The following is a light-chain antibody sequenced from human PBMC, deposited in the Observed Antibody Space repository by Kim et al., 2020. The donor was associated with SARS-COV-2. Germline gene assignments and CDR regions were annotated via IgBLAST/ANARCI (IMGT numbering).Light chain of an antibody. J-gene: IGLJ3*02. V-gene: IGLV1-40*01. Sequence: QSVLTQPPSVSGAPGQRVTISCTGSSSNIGAGYDVHWYQQLPGTAPKLLIYGNSNRPSGVPDRFSGSKSGTSASLAITGLQAEDEADYYCQSYDSSLSGNWVFGGGTQLIVL. CDR3: QSYDSSLSGNWV. CDR2: GNS. CDR1: SSNIGAGYD.